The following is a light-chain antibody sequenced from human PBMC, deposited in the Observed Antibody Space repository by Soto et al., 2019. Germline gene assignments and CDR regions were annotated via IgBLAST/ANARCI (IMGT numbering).Light chain of an antibody. CDR2: DAS. CDR3: QQYYNYST. CDR1: QTISSW. Sequence: IQMTQSPSTLYASVGDRVTITSRASQTISSWLAWYRQKPGKAPDLLIYDASKLQSGVPASFSGSESGTEVTLTIASLQPDDFATYYCQQYYNYSTFGQGTKVEVK. V-gene: IGKV1-5*01. J-gene: IGKJ1*01.